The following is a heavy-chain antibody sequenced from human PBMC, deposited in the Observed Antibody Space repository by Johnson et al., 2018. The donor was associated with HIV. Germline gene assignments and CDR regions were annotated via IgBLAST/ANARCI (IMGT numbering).Heavy chain of an antibody. Sequence: EQLVESGGGLVKPGGSLRLSCAASGLTFRNAWMSWVRQAPGKGLEWVGRIKSKTDGGTTDYAAPVKGRFTISRDDSKNTLYLQMNSLKTEDTVVYYCTTGDSQGVAFDIWGQGTMVTVSS. J-gene: IGHJ3*02. CDR3: TTGDSQGVAFDI. D-gene: IGHD3-10*01. CDR1: GLTFRNAW. CDR2: IKSKTDGGTT. V-gene: IGHV3-15*01.